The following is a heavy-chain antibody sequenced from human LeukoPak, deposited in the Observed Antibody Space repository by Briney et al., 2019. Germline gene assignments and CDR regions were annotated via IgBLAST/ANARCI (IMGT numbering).Heavy chain of an antibody. Sequence: SQTLSLSCTVSDGSISSGGPCWTWIRQHPGKGLEWIAYTHYGATTYYNPSLKRRVTISLDTSRNQFSLKLTTVTAAGTAVYYCARYYLDGSGYSNWFDPWGQGTLVTVS. D-gene: IGHD3-22*01. CDR3: ARYYLDGSGYSNWFDP. J-gene: IGHJ5*02. CDR2: THYGATT. CDR1: DGSISSGGPC. V-gene: IGHV4-31*03.